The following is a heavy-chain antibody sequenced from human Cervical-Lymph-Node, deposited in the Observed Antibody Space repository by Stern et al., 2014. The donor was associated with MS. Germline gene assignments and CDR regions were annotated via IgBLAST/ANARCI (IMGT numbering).Heavy chain of an antibody. V-gene: IGHV1-46*01. CDR1: GYSFTSYF. Sequence: VQLVESGAEMKKPGASVKVSCMASGYSFTSYFIIWGRQAPGQGLEWMGIINPSAGNTSYAQKFQGRVVMTSDTSTGTVYLELSSLRSEDTAVYYCARDEGADYWGQGTLVTVSS. CDR2: INPSAGNT. J-gene: IGHJ4*02. CDR3: ARDEGADY.